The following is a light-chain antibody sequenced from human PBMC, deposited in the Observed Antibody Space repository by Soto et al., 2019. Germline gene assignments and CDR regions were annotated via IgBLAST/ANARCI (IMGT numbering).Light chain of an antibody. CDR2: AAS. V-gene: IGKV1-39*01. J-gene: IGKJ5*01. CDR3: QQRHSNAST. Sequence: DIQMTQSPSSLSASVGDRVSITCRASQSIRYYLNWYQQKPGKAPKLLINAASILQSGVPSRFSGGGSGTDFTLTISSLQPEDSATCYCQQRHSNASTFGQGTRLEIK. CDR1: QSIRYY.